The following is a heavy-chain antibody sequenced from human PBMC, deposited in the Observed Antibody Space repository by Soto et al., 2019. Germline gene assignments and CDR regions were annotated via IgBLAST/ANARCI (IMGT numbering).Heavy chain of an antibody. CDR1: GGSLSSYY. D-gene: IGHD3-10*01. V-gene: IGHV4-59*08. CDR3: ARRPGFGHAFDI. Sequence: QVQLQESGPGLVKPSETLSLTCTVSGGSLSSYYWNWVRQPPGKGLEWIGYIYYSGSTDYNPSLKSRVTISVDTSKNQFSLKLSSVTDADTAVYYCARRPGFGHAFDIWGQGTMVTVSS. J-gene: IGHJ3*02. CDR2: IYYSGST.